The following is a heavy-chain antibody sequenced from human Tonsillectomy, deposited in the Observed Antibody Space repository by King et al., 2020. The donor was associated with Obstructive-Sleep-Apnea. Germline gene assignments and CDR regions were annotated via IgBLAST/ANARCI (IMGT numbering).Heavy chain of an antibody. V-gene: IGHV3-9*01. CDR1: GFTFDDYA. Sequence: VQLVESGGGLVQPGRSLRLSCAASGFTFDDYAMHWVRQAPGKGLEWVSCISWNSGSIGYADSVKGRFTISRGNAKNSLHLQMNSLRAEDTALYYCAKGGYSSRWNWGQGTLVTVSS. D-gene: IGHD6-13*01. CDR3: AKGGYSSRWN. CDR2: ISWNSGSI. J-gene: IGHJ4*02.